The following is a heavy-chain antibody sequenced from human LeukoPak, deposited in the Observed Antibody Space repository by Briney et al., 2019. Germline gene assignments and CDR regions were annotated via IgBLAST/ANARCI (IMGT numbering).Heavy chain of an antibody. CDR1: GFTFSNYW. CDR2: IKKDGSEK. J-gene: IGHJ3*01. Sequence: GGSLRLSCAASGFTFSNYWMSWVRQAPGKGLEWVANIKKDGSEKYYVDSVRGRLTISRDNAENSLHLQMISLRAEDTAVYYCVRDGGRYSYASDWGQGTMVIVSS. V-gene: IGHV3-7*01. CDR3: VRDGGRYSYASD. D-gene: IGHD5-18*01.